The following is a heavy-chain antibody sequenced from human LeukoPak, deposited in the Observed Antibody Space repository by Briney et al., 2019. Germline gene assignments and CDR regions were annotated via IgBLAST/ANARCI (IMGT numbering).Heavy chain of an antibody. Sequence: SVKVSCKASGGTFSSYAISWVRQAPGQGLEWMGRIIPILGIANYAQKFQGRVTITADKSTSTAYMELSSLRSEDTAVYYCARGIVDTAMVDNYYFDYWGQGTLVTVSS. J-gene: IGHJ4*02. V-gene: IGHV1-69*04. D-gene: IGHD5-18*01. CDR1: GGTFSSYA. CDR2: IIPILGIA. CDR3: ARGIVDTAMVDNYYFDY.